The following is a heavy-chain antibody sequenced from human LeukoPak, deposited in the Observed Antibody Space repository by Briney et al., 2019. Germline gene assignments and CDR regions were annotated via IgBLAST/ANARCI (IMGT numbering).Heavy chain of an antibody. D-gene: IGHD3-10*01. CDR2: ISGSSSYI. CDR3: ARVSWYGSGSSINFDY. Sequence: GGSLRLSCAASGFTFSSYSMNWVRQAPGKGLEWVSSISGSSSYIYYADSVKGRFTISRDNAKNSLSLQMNSLRAEDTAVYYCARVSWYGSGSSINFDYWGQGTLVTVSS. J-gene: IGHJ4*02. V-gene: IGHV3-21*04. CDR1: GFTFSSYS.